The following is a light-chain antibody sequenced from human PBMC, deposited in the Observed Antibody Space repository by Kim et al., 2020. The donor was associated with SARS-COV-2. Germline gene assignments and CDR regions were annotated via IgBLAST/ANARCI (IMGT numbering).Light chain of an antibody. Sequence: LTQPASVSGSPGQSITISCTGTSSDVGGYNYVSWYQQHPGKAPKLMIYDVSKRPSGVSNRFSGSKSGNTASLTTSGLQAEDEADYYCSSYTSSSTLVFGGGTQLTVL. J-gene: IGLJ3*02. V-gene: IGLV2-14*01. CDR2: DVS. CDR1: SSDVGGYNY. CDR3: SSYTSSSTLV.